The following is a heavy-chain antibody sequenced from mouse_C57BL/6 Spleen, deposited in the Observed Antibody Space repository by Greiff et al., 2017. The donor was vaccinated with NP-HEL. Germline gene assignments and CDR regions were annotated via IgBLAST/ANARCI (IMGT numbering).Heavy chain of an antibody. CDR3: ANHHLLTGGGYFDV. D-gene: IGHD4-1*01. CDR1: GYTFTSYG. Sequence: QVQLQQSGAELARPGASVKLSCKASGYTFTSYGISWVKQRTGQGLEWIGEIYPRSGNTYYNEKFKGKATLTADKYSSTAYMELRSLTSEDSAVDFCANHHLLTGGGYFDVWGTGTTVTVSS. V-gene: IGHV1-81*01. J-gene: IGHJ1*03. CDR2: IYPRSGNT.